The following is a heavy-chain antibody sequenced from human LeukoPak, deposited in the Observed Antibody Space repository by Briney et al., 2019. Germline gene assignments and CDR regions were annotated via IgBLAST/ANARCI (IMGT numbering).Heavy chain of an antibody. CDR2: FYYSRST. V-gene: IGHV4-59*08. D-gene: IGHD3-22*01. J-gene: IGHJ4*02. Sequence: PSETLSLTCTVSGGSISSYYWSWIRQPPGKGLEWIGNFYYSRSTNYSPSLKSRVTISVDTSKNQFSLKLSSVTAADTAVYYCARHRSYYESGTYYPYYFDYWGQGTLVTVSS. CDR3: ARHRSYYESGTYYPYYFDY. CDR1: GGSISSYY.